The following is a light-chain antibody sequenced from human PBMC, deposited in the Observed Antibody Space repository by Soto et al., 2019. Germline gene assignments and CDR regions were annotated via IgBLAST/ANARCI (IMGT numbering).Light chain of an antibody. V-gene: IGKV3-15*01. CDR3: QQYNNWPPWT. CDR1: QSISSS. Sequence: EIVMTQSPATLSVSPGERATLSCRASQSISSSLAWYQQKPGQAPRLLIHGASTRATGIPARFSGSGSGTEFTLTISSLQSEDFAVYYCQQYNNWPPWTFGQGTKV. CDR2: GAS. J-gene: IGKJ1*01.